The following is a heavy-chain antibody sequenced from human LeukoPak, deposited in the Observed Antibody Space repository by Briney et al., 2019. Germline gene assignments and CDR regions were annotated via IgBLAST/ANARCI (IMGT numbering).Heavy chain of an antibody. J-gene: IGHJ3*02. Sequence: GGSLRLSCAASEFTFSDYYMSWIRQAPGKGLEWVSYISTSGSTIYYADPVKGRFTISRDNAKNSLYLQMNSLRAEDTAIYYCARGNRWPSTFDIWGQGTMVTVSS. CDR3: ARGNRWPSTFDI. CDR1: EFTFSDYY. V-gene: IGHV3-11*04. D-gene: IGHD4-23*01. CDR2: ISTSGSTI.